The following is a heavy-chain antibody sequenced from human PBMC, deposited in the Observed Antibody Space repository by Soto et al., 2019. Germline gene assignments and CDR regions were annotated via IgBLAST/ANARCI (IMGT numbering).Heavy chain of an antibody. Sequence: SETLSLTCTVSGGSISSGDYYWSWIRQPPGKGLEWIGYIYYSGSTYYNPSLKSRVTISVDTYKNQFSLKLSSVTAADTAVYYCARDSWSGYYDYYYYYGMDVWGQGTTGTVSS. D-gene: IGHD3-3*01. V-gene: IGHV4-30-4*01. J-gene: IGHJ6*02. CDR3: ARDSWSGYYDYYYYYGMDV. CDR1: GGSISSGDYY. CDR2: IYYSGST.